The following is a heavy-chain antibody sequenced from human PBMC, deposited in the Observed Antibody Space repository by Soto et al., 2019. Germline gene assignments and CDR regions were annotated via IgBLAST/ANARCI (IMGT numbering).Heavy chain of an antibody. CDR3: ARESRDSGDGLDV. J-gene: IGHJ6*02. D-gene: IGHD2-15*01. CDR1: GGSIRTIY. CDR2: IHTSGSS. V-gene: IGHV4-4*07. Sequence: QVQLQESGPGLVKPSATLSLRCSVSGGSIRTIYWTWVRQPAGKGLEWIGRIHTSGSSSYNPSLGRRVAMTIDTSTNQFALKLKSVTVADTAVYFCARESRDSGDGLDVWGQGTAVTVSS.